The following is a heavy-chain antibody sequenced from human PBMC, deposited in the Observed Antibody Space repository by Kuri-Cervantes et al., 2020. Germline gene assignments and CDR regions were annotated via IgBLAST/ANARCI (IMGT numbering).Heavy chain of an antibody. CDR2: IIPIFGTA. Sequence: SVKVSCKASGGTFSSYAISWVRQAPGQGLEWMGGIIPIFGTAKYAQKFQGRVTITADESTSTAYMELSSLRSDDTAVYYCARAPDYSSSTRKGRGSLYYYYYMDVWGKGTTVTVSS. V-gene: IGHV1-69*13. CDR1: GGTFSSYA. CDR3: ARAPDYSSSTRKGRGSLYYYYYMDV. D-gene: IGHD6-6*01. J-gene: IGHJ6*03.